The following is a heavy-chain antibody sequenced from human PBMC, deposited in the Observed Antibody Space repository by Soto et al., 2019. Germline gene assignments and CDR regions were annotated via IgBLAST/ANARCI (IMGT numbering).Heavy chain of an antibody. CDR3: ARDPPITMVRGAKYYFDY. J-gene: IGHJ4*02. D-gene: IGHD3-10*01. CDR1: GYTFTSYY. Sequence: ASVQVSCKASGYTFTSYYMHWVRQAPGQGLEWMGIINPSGGSTSYAQKFQGRVTMTRDTSTSTVYMELSSLRSEDTAVYYCARDPPITMVRGAKYYFDYWGQGTLVTVSS. CDR2: INPSGGST. V-gene: IGHV1-46*01.